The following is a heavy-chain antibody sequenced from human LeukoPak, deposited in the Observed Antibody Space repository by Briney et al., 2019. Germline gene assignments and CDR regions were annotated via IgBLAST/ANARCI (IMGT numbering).Heavy chain of an antibody. CDR2: INEDGSTT. CDR3: AKAHPRSRFDS. CDR1: GFTFSSNW. V-gene: IGHV3-74*01. J-gene: IGHJ4*02. D-gene: IGHD2-15*01. Sequence: GGSLRLSCAASGFTFSSNWMHWVRQAPGKGLVWVSRINEDGSTTNYADSVKGRSTIFRDNAKNTLYLQMNSLRAEDTAVYYCAKAHPRSRFDSWGQGTLVTVSS.